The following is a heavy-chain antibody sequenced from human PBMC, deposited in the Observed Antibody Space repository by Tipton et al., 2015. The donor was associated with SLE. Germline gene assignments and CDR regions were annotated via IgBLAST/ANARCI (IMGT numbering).Heavy chain of an antibody. J-gene: IGHJ3*01. Sequence: TLSLTCSVSGGSIRSSSFYWGWIRQPPGKGLEWIGSMHHTGATYSSPSLSSRVTMSLDTSKNQFSLDLTSVTAADTAVYYCVRELDTFEVWGPGTLVTVSS. CDR2: MHHTGAT. CDR1: GGSIRSSSFY. CDR3: VRELDTFEV. V-gene: IGHV4-39*07.